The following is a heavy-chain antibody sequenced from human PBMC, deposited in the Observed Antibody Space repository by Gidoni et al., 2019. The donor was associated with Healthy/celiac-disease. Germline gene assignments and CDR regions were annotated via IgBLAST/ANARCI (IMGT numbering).Heavy chain of an antibody. Sequence: QVQLVESGGGVVQPGRSLRLSCAASGFTFSSYGMRWVRPAPGKGLEWVAFIAYDGSNKYSADSVKGRFTISRDNSKNTLYLQMNSLRAEDTAVYYCAKARSPYYYYYYGMDVWGKGTTVTVSS. CDR1: GFTFSSYG. V-gene: IGHV3-30*18. J-gene: IGHJ6*04. CDR2: IAYDGSNK. CDR3: AKARSPYYYYYYGMDV.